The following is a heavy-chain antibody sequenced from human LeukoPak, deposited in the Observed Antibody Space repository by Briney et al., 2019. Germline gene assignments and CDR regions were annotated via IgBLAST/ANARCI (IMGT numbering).Heavy chain of an antibody. Sequence: PGGSLRLSCAASVLTFSDHYMDWVRQAPGKGLEWVGRIRNKANSYTTEYAASVKGRFTISRDDSKNSLYLQMNSLKTEDTAVYYCDRVVDYYFDYWDQGTLVTVSS. CDR3: DRVVDYYFDY. V-gene: IGHV3-72*01. CDR2: IRNKANSYTT. D-gene: IGHD6-6*01. J-gene: IGHJ4*02. CDR1: VLTFSDHY.